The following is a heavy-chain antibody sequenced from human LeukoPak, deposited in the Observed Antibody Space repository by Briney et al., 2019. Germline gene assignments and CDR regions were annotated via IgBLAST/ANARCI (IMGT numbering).Heavy chain of an antibody. CDR2: INHSGST. D-gene: IGHD3-9*01. CDR3: ARTRTYYDILTGYYRYYYYYGMDV. V-gene: IGHV4-34*01. CDR1: GGSSSAYY. J-gene: IGHJ6*02. Sequence: KPSETLSLTCAVYGGSSSAYYYFWIRQPPGKGLEWIGEINHSGSTNYNPSLKSRVTISVDTSKNQFSLKLSSVTAADTAVYYCARTRTYYDILTGYYRYYYYYGMDVWGQGTTVTVSS.